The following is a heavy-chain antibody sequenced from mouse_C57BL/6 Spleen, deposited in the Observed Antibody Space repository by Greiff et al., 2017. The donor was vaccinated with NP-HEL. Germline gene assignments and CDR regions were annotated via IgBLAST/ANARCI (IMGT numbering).Heavy chain of an antibody. J-gene: IGHJ3*01. Sequence: QVQLQQPGAELVMPGASVKLSCKASGYTFTSYWMHWVKQRPGQGLEWIGEIDPSDSYTNYNQKFKGKSTLTVDKSSSTAYMQLSSLTSEDSAVYYCARRHYYGSSTWFAYWGQGTLVTVSA. CDR1: GYTFTSYW. CDR3: ARRHYYGSSTWFAY. CDR2: IDPSDSYT. D-gene: IGHD1-1*01. V-gene: IGHV1-69*01.